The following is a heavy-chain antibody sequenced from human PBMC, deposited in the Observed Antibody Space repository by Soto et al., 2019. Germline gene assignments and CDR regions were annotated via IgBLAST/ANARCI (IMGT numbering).Heavy chain of an antibody. J-gene: IGHJ4*02. D-gene: IGHD5-18*01. Sequence: QVQLQQWGAGLLKPSETLSLTCAVYGGSFSGYYWSWIRQPPGKGLEWIGEINHSGSTNYNPSLKSRVTISVDTSKNQFSLKLSSVTAADTAVYYCATGGYSYVDERDYWGQGTLVTVSS. CDR3: ATGGYSYVDERDY. CDR2: INHSGST. CDR1: GGSFSGYY. V-gene: IGHV4-34*01.